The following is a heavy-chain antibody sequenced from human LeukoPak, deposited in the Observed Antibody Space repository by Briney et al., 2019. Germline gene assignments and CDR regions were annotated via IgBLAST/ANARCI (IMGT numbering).Heavy chain of an antibody. J-gene: IGHJ4*02. CDR1: GFSFDDYG. V-gene: IGHV3-20*04. D-gene: IGHD6-13*01. CDR2: INWDGGSA. Sequence: GGSLRLSCAASGFSFDDYGMSWVRQAPGKGLEWVTGINWDGGSAADADSVKGRFTISRDNAKNSLYLQMNSLRTEDTAFYYCARDRLAATGLFDYWGQGTLVTVSS. CDR3: ARDRLAATGLFDY.